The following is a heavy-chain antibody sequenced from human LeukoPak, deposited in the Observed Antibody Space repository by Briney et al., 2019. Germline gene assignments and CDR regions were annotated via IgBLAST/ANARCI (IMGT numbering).Heavy chain of an antibody. D-gene: IGHD6-13*01. Sequence: ASVKVSCKASGYTFTGYYMHWVRQAPGQGLEWMGWINPNSGGTNYAQKFQGRVTMTRDTSISTAYMELSRLRSDDTAVYYRARASREAYSSSWFDYWGQGTLVTVSS. CDR1: GYTFTGYY. CDR2: INPNSGGT. J-gene: IGHJ4*02. V-gene: IGHV1-2*02. CDR3: ARASREAYSSSWFDY.